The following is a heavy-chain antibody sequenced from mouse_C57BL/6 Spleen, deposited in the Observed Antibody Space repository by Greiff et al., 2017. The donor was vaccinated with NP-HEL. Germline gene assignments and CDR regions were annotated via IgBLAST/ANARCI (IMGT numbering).Heavy chain of an antibody. Sequence: QVQLQQSGAELVMPGASVKLSCKASGYTFTSYWMHWVKQRPGQGLEWIGEIDPSDSYTNYNQKFKGKSTLTVDKSSSTAYMQLSSLTSEDSAVYYCASSITTVVAPYWYFDVWGTGTTVTVSS. CDR3: ASSITTVVAPYWYFDV. CDR2: IDPSDSYT. D-gene: IGHD1-1*01. CDR1: GYTFTSYW. V-gene: IGHV1-69*01. J-gene: IGHJ1*03.